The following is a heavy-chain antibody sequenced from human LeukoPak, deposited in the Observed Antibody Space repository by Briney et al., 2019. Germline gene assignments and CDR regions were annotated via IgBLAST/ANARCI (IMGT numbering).Heavy chain of an antibody. J-gene: IGHJ4*02. CDR1: GFTFSSHW. D-gene: IGHD3-22*01. Sequence: GGSLRLSCAASGFTFSSHWMSWVRQAPGKGLEWVANIKQDGSEKYYVDSVKGRFTISRDNAKNSLYLQMNSLRAEDTAVYYCARDGAPVVVINYYFDYWGQGTLVTVSS. V-gene: IGHV3-7*01. CDR2: IKQDGSEK. CDR3: ARDGAPVVVINYYFDY.